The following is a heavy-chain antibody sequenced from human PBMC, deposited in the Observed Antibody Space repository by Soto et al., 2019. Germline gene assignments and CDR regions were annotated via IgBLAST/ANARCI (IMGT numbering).Heavy chain of an antibody. Sequence: QVQLVQSGAEVKKPGASVKVSCKASGYTFTSYDINWVRQATGQGLEWMGWTNPNSGNTGYAQKFQGRVTMTRNTSISTAYMELSSLRSEDTAVYYCARGGYYDSGRGDLGDYWGQGTLVTVSS. CDR1: GYTFTSYD. CDR2: TNPNSGNT. V-gene: IGHV1-8*01. D-gene: IGHD3-22*01. J-gene: IGHJ4*02. CDR3: ARGGYYDSGRGDLGDY.